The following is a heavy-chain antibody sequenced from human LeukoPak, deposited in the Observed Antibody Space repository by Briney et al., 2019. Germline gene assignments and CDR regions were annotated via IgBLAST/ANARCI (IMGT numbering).Heavy chain of an antibody. CDR3: ARSPYCSSTSCYHFDY. D-gene: IGHD2-2*01. Sequence: GGSLRLSCVASGFTFSSNAMSWVRQAPGKGLEWVSAISGSGGGTYYADSVKGRFTISRDNSKNTLYLQMNSLRAEDTAVYYCARSPYCSSTSCYHFDYWGQGTLVTVSS. CDR2: ISGSGGGT. J-gene: IGHJ4*02. V-gene: IGHV3-23*01. CDR1: GFTFSSNA.